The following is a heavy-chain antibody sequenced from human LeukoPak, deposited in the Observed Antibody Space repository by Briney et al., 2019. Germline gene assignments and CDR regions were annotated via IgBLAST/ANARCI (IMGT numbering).Heavy chain of an antibody. CDR1: GDSISNYY. CDR3: ARLGKTYYMDV. J-gene: IGHJ6*03. Sequence: PSETLSLTCTVSGDSISNYYWTWIRQTPGKGLEWIGNLYHSGAADYNPSLKTRVTTSVDTSKDQFSLSLMSSTAADTAVYFCARLGKTYYMDVWGTGTTVTVSS. CDR2: LYHSGAA. D-gene: IGHD1/OR15-1a*01. V-gene: IGHV4-59*08.